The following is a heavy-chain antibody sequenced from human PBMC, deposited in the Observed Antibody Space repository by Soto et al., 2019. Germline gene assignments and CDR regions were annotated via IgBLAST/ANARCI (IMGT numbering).Heavy chain of an antibody. J-gene: IGHJ4*02. CDR2: ISSSGNTI. CDR3: ARDLFDY. Sequence: PWGPLRLSCAASGFRFSDYYMNWIRQAPGKGLEWVSYISSSGNTIYYADSVKGRFAISRDNAKKSLYLQMDSLRAEDTGIYYCARDLFDYWGQGTRVTVSS. V-gene: IGHV3-11*01. CDR1: GFRFSDYY.